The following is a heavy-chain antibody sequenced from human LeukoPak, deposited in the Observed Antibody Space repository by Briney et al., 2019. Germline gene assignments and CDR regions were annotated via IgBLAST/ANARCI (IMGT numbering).Heavy chain of an antibody. J-gene: IGHJ6*03. CDR3: AREFDYGDSRSYYMDV. CDR1: GFTFSSYS. Sequence: PGGSLRLSCAASGFTFSSYSMNWVRQAPGKGLEWDSYISSSSSTIYYADSVKGRFTISRDNAKNSLYLQMNSLRAEDTAVYYCAREFDYGDSRSYYMDVWGKGTTVTVSS. CDR2: ISSSSSTI. D-gene: IGHD4-17*01. V-gene: IGHV3-48*04.